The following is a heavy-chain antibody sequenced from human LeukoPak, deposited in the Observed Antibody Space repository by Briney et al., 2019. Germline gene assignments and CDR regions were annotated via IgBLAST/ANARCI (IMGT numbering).Heavy chain of an antibody. J-gene: IGHJ4*02. V-gene: IGHV4-34*01. Sequence: SETLSLTCAVYGGSFSGYYWSWIRQPPGKGLEWTGEINHSGSTNYNPSLKSRVTISVDTSKNQFSLKLSPVTAADTAVYYCARGGPTSPSNCSGGSCYSAVRIEPHFDYWGQGTLVTVSS. CDR1: GGSFSGYY. CDR3: ARGGPTSPSNCSGGSCYSAVRIEPHFDY. CDR2: INHSGST. D-gene: IGHD2-15*01.